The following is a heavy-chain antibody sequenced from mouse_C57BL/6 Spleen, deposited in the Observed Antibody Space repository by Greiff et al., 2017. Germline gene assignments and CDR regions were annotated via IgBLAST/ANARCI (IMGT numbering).Heavy chain of an antibody. Sequence: EVQLQQSGPELVKPGASVKIPCKASGYTFTDYNMDWVKQSHGKSLEWIGDINPNNGGTIYNQKFKGKATLTVDKSSSTAYMELRSLTSDDTAVYYCARERENYYGRGAMYYWGQGTSVTVSS. D-gene: IGHD1-2*01. CDR3: ARERENYYGRGAMYY. J-gene: IGHJ4*01. CDR2: INPNNGGT. V-gene: IGHV1-18*01. CDR1: GYTFTDYN.